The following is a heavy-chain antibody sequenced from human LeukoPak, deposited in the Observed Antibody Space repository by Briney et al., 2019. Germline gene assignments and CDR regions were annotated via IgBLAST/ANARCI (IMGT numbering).Heavy chain of an antibody. J-gene: IGHJ5*02. D-gene: IGHD3-10*01. CDR2: IIPIFGTA. CDR3: ARGHGSGADP. V-gene: IGHV1-69*06. Sequence: SVKVSCKASGYTFTGYYMHWVRQAPGQGLEWMGGIIPIFGTANYAQKFQGRVTITADKSTSTAYMELSRLRSDDTAVYYCARGHGSGADPWGQGTLVTVSS. CDR1: GYTFTGYY.